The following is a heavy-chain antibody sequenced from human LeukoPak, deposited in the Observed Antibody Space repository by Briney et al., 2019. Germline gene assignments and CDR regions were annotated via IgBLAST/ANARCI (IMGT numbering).Heavy chain of an antibody. V-gene: IGHV5-51*01. CDR1: GYSFTRYR. J-gene: IGHJ3*02. CDR3: AVAGYNYGFVPLGYTFDI. D-gene: IGHD5-18*01. CDR2: IYPGDSDI. Sequence: GESLKISCKGSGYSFTRYRIGWVRQMPGKGLEWMGIIYPGDSDIRYNPSFQGQVTFSADKSISTAYLQWSSLKASDTAMYYCAVAGYNYGFVPLGYTFDIWGQGTMVTVSS.